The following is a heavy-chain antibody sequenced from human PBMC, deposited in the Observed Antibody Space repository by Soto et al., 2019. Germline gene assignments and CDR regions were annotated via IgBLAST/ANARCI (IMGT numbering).Heavy chain of an antibody. D-gene: IGHD2-8*01. Sequence: GSLRLSCAASGFMFENYAMIWVRQAPGKGLEWVATVRGNSYGAYYADSVRGRFIISRDNSKNTMSLQLNSLRDDDTAIYYCAKGKSENGVDWLDPWGPGTLVTVSS. CDR1: GFMFENYA. J-gene: IGHJ5*02. V-gene: IGHV3-23*01. CDR3: AKGKSENGVDWLDP. CDR2: VRGNSYGA.